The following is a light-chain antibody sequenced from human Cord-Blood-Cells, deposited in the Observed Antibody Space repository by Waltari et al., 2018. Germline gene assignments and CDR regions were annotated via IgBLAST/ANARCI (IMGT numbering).Light chain of an antibody. J-gene: IGKJ4*01. CDR1: QSVSSSY. V-gene: IGKV3-20*01. CDR2: GAS. CDR3: QQYGSSPALT. Sequence: EIVLTQSPGTLSLSPGERATLSCRASQSVSSSYLAWYQQKPGQAPRILIYGASIRATGIPDRFSGSGSATDFTLTISRLVPEDFAVYYCQQYGSSPALTFGGGTKVEIK.